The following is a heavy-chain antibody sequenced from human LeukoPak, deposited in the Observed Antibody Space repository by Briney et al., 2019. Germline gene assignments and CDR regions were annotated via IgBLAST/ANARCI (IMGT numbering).Heavy chain of an antibody. Sequence: SETLSLTCTVSGGSISSSSYYWGWIRQPPGKGLEWIGSVYHSGSTYYKPSRKRRVTISVDTPKNQFSLKLSSVTAAETAVYYCARDSRIPAAHFDHWGQGTLVTVSS. J-gene: IGHJ4*02. CDR2: VYHSGST. V-gene: IGHV4-39*07. CDR1: GGSISSSSYY. CDR3: ARDSRIPAAHFDH. D-gene: IGHD6-13*01.